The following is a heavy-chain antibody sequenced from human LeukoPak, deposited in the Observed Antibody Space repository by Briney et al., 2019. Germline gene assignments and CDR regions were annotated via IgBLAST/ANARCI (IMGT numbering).Heavy chain of an antibody. CDR1: GFTFSSYS. V-gene: IGHV3-48*02. Sequence: PGGSLSLSCAASGFTFSSYSMNWVRQAPGKGLEWVSYISSSSSTIYYADSVKGRFTISRDNAKNSLYLQMNSLRDEDTAVYYCARMGIAVAGTSYYFDYWGQGTLVTVSS. CDR2: ISSSSSTI. CDR3: ARMGIAVAGTSYYFDY. J-gene: IGHJ4*02. D-gene: IGHD6-19*01.